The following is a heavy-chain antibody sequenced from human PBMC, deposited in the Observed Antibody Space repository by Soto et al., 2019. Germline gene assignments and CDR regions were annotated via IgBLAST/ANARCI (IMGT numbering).Heavy chain of an antibody. D-gene: IGHD6-19*01. CDR2: ISSSSSYI. CDR1: GFTFSSYS. Sequence: EVQLVESGGGLVKPGGSLRLSCAASGFTFSSYSMTWVRQAPGKGLEWVSSISSSSSYIYYADSVKGRFTISRDNAKNSLYLQMNSLRAEDTAVYYCARERQWLDFDYWGQGTLVTVSS. V-gene: IGHV3-21*01. J-gene: IGHJ4*02. CDR3: ARERQWLDFDY.